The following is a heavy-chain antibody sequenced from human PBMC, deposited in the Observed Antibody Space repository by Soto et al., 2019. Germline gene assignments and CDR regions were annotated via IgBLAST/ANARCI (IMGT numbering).Heavy chain of an antibody. CDR3: ATSISVGGGG. D-gene: IGHD3-16*01. CDR1: GFTFSSYW. V-gene: IGHV3-74*01. Sequence: EVQLVESGGGLGQPGGSLRLSCAASGFTFSSYWLHWVRQAPGEGLVWVSRINSDGSSTRYADSVKGRFTISRDNAKNTLYLQMNNLRAEDTALYYCATSISVGGGGWGQGTLVTVSS. CDR2: INSDGSST. J-gene: IGHJ4*02.